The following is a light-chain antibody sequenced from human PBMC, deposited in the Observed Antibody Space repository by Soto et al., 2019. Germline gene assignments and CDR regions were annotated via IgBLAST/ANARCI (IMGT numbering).Light chain of an antibody. V-gene: IGKV1-27*01. CDR1: QGFSNA. J-gene: IGKJ4*01. CDR2: AAS. Sequence: DFQLTQSPSSLSASVGDSVTITCRASQGFSNALAWFQQKPGKVPKLLIYAASTLQSGVPSRFSGSGSGTDFTLTISSLQPEGVATYYCQKYDTAPLTFGGGTKAEIK. CDR3: QKYDTAPLT.